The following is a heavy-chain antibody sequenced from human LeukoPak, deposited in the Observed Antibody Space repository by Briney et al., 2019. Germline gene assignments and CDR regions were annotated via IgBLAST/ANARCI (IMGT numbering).Heavy chain of an antibody. V-gene: IGHV1-18*01. CDR2: ISAYNGNT. J-gene: IGHJ3*02. CDR3: ARYCSGGSCYLRGNAFDI. CDR1: GYTFTSYG. D-gene: IGHD2-15*01. Sequence: ASVKVSCKASGYTFTSYGISWVRQAPGQGLGWMGWISAYNGNTNYAQKLQGRVTMTTDTSTSTAYMELRSLRSDDTAVYYCARYCSGGSCYLRGNAFDIWGQGTMVTVSS.